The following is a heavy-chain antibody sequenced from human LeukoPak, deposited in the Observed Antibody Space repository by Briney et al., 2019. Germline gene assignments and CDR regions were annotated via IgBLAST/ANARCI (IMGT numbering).Heavy chain of an antibody. Sequence: GGSLRLSCAVSGIRFNIHWMSWVRQAPGKGLEWVANIKEDGSEKYYVQSVKGRFTISRDNAKNTLFLHMNSLRAEDTGVYYCARDNLEWGSVFDYWGQGTLVTVSS. V-gene: IGHV3-7*01. J-gene: IGHJ4*02. CDR3: ARDNLEWGSVFDY. CDR2: IKEDGSEK. D-gene: IGHD3-16*01. CDR1: GIRFNIHW.